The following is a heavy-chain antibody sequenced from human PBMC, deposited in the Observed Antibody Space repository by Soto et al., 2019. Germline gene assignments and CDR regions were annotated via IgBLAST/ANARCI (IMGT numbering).Heavy chain of an antibody. CDR2: TKSKTDGGTT. CDR3: TTTYCSGGSCYSGGLDV. V-gene: IGHV3-15*07. D-gene: IGHD2-15*01. Sequence: EVQLVESGGGLVKPGGSLRLSCAASGLTFSNAWMNWVRQAPGKGLEWVGRTKSKTDGGTTDYAAPVKGRFTISRDDSKNTLYLQMNSLKTEDSAVYYCTTTYCSGGSCYSGGLDVWGQGTTVTVSS. J-gene: IGHJ6*02. CDR1: GLTFSNAW.